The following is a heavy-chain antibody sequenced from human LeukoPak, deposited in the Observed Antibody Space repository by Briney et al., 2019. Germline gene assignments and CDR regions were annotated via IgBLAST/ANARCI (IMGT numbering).Heavy chain of an antibody. CDR2: ISNDGSIK. J-gene: IGHJ6*02. D-gene: IGHD6-19*01. V-gene: IGHV3-30-3*01. CDR3: ARAVAGTLYFYYGMDV. Sequence: GGSLRLSCAASGFAFNAYTIHWVRQAPGKGLEWVALISNDGSIKYFSDSVKGRLTVSRDNSKNTLYLQMNSLSSADTAVYYCARAVAGTLYFYYGMDVWGQGTTVTVSS. CDR1: GFAFNAYT.